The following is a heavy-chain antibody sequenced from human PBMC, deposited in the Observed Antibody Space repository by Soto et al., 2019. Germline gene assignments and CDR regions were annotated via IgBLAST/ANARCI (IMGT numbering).Heavy chain of an antibody. J-gene: IGHJ4*01. CDR1: GFTISGCS. D-gene: IGHD5-18*01. CDR2: ITIRTGNT. Sequence: GGSLRLSCEASGFTISGCSMNWVRQAPGKGLEWLAYITIRTGNTVYADSVRGRFTISADNAENSVFLQMNSLRDEDTAVYFCVRDRDIYRDMVHADLWGPGTLGTVAS. V-gene: IGHV3-48*02. CDR3: VRDRDIYRDMVHADL.